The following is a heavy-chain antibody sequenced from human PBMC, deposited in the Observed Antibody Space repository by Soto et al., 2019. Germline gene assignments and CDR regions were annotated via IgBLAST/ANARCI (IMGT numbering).Heavy chain of an antibody. CDR1: GYSFTSYW. J-gene: IGHJ4*02. V-gene: IGHV5-51*01. D-gene: IGHD2-2*01. CDR3: ARYNCSSTSCFFDY. CDR2: IYPGDSDT. Sequence: GESLKISCKGSGYSFTSYWIGWVRQMPGKGLEWMGSIYPGDSDTRYSPSFQGQVTISADKSIRTAYLQWSSLKASDTAMYYCARYNCSSTSCFFDYWGQGTLVTVSS.